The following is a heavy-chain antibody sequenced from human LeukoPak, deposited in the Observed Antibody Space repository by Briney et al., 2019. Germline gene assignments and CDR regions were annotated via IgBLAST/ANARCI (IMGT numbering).Heavy chain of an antibody. Sequence: SETLSLTCAVSGGSISSSNWWSWVRPPPGKGLEWIGEIYHSGSTNYNPSLKSRVTISVDKSKNQFSLKLSSVTAADTAVYYCASSSSWYSNSDYWGQGTLVTVSS. V-gene: IGHV4-4*02. D-gene: IGHD6-13*01. CDR1: GGSISSSNW. CDR3: ASSSSWYSNSDY. CDR2: IYHSGST. J-gene: IGHJ4*02.